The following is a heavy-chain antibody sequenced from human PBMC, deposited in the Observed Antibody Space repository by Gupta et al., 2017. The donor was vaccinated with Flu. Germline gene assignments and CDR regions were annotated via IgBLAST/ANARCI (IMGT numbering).Heavy chain of an antibody. J-gene: IGHJ4*02. V-gene: IGHV4-39*01. CDR2: VSYSGST. Sequence: QLQLQESGPGLVKPSETLSLTCAVSGASISSSNSYWGWIRQPPGKGLEWIGSVSYSGSTYYTPSLKSRVTISADTSKNEFSLKLSSVTVADTAVFYCARQDLVLGFYDYWGQGTLVTVSS. CDR1: GASISSSNSY. CDR3: ARQDLVLGFYDY. D-gene: IGHD3-10*01.